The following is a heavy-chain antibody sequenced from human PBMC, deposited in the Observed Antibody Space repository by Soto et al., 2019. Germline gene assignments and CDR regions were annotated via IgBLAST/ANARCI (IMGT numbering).Heavy chain of an antibody. J-gene: IGHJ4*02. CDR1: GGSISVYY. CDR3: ARGVGSSPPRY. CDR2: IYDSGSP. D-gene: IGHD1-26*01. Sequence: PSETLSLTCTISGGSISVYYWSWIRQPPGQALEWFGYIYDSGSPYYNPSLRSRVIISADTSKNQISLKLTSATAADTAVYYCARGVGSSPPRYWGRGTLVTVSS. V-gene: IGHV4-59*01.